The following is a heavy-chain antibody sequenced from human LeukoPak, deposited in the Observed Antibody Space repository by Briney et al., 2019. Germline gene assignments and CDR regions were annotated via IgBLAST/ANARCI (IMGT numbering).Heavy chain of an antibody. V-gene: IGHV4-4*02. D-gene: IGHD6-13*01. CDR3: ASAEPRGSNWYPY. Sequence: PSGTLSLTCAVSGGSISSNNWWWSWVRQPPGKGLEWIGEIYHSGSTNYNPSLKSRVTISVDKSNNQFSLKLTSVTAADTAVYYCASAEPRGSNWYPYWGQGTLVTVSS. CDR1: GGSISSNNW. J-gene: IGHJ4*02. CDR2: IYHSGST.